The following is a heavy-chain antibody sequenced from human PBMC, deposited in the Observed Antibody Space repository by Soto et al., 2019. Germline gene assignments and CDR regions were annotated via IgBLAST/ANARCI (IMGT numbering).Heavy chain of an antibody. CDR1: GFSFTNAW. J-gene: IGHJ5*02. D-gene: IGHD1-26*01. CDR2: FKSKTDGGTI. CDR3: AKVNIYHRPPGSYCPP. Sequence: PGGSLRLSCAASGFSFTNAWMNWVRQAPGKGLEWVGRFKSKTDGGTIEYGAPVKGRFTISRDDSKNTLYLQMNSLKTEDTAVYYCAKVNIYHRPPGSYCPPGAQGPRVP. V-gene: IGHV3-15*07.